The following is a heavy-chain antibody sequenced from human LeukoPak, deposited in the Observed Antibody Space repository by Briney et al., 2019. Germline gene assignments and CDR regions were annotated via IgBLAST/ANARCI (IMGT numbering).Heavy chain of an antibody. J-gene: IGHJ4*02. CDR1: TRSLSSYY. CDR3: ARGSEFGELFTY. V-gene: IGHV4-59*01. D-gene: IGHD3-10*01. Sequence: APQSLSLTCSVSTRSLSSYYWRCIRQPPGKGREWIGYIYKGGSSKYHPSLRSRVTISGDTSKNQVSLKLSSVTAADTAVYYCARGSEFGELFTYWGQGTLVSVSS. CDR2: IYKGGSS.